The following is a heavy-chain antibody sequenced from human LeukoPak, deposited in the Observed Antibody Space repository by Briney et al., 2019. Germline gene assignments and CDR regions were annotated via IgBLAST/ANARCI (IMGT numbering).Heavy chain of an antibody. Sequence: GGSLRLSCAASGFSLNNYAMHWVRQAPGKVLEWVAVISTDGTNKFYVDSVRGRCTISRDNSKNTMSLQMDSLRPEDTAVYYCARDPRSSSSRNYLDSWGLRTLVTVSS. V-gene: IGHV3-30*04. CDR2: ISTDGTNK. J-gene: IGHJ4*02. D-gene: IGHD2-2*01. CDR1: GFSLNNYA. CDR3: ARDPRSSSSRNYLDS.